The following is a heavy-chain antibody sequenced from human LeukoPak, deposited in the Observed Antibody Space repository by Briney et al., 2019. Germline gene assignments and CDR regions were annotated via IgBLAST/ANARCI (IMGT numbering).Heavy chain of an antibody. CDR3: AKDPGYCSSASCEGWFAY. CDR1: GFTFSSYA. V-gene: IGHV3-23*01. Sequence: GGSLRLSCAASGFTFSSYAMSWVRQAPGKGLEWVSAISGSGGSTYYADSVKGRFTISRDNSKNTLYLQMNSLRAEDTAVYYCAKDPGYCSSASCEGWFAYWGQGTLVTVSS. CDR2: ISGSGGST. D-gene: IGHD2-2*01. J-gene: IGHJ4*02.